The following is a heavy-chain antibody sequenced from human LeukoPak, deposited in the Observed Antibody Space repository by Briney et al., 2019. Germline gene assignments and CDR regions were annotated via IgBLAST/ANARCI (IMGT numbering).Heavy chain of an antibody. D-gene: IGHD3-9*01. V-gene: IGHV4-59*01. Sequence: SETLSLTCTVSGGSISSYYWSWIRQPPGKGLEWIGYIYYSGSPNYNPSLKSRVTISVDTSKNQFSLKLSSVTAADTAVYYCARVSPYDVLTGPLDYWGQGTLVTVPS. J-gene: IGHJ4*02. CDR1: GGSISSYY. CDR2: IYYSGSP. CDR3: ARVSPYDVLTGPLDY.